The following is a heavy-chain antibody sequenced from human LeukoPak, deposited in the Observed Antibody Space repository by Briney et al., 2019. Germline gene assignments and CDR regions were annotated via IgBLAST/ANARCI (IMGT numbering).Heavy chain of an antibody. CDR1: GYSISTGYY. J-gene: IGHJ5*02. CDR3: ARGLLYYDILTGYYREGWFDP. CDR2: INHSGST. V-gene: IGHV4-38-2*02. Sequence: SETLYLTCTVSGYSISTGYYWDWIRQPPGKGLEWIGEINHSGSTNYNPSLKSRVTISVDTTKNQFSLKLSSVTAADTAVYYCARGLLYYDILTGYYREGWFDPWGQGTLVTVSS. D-gene: IGHD3-9*01.